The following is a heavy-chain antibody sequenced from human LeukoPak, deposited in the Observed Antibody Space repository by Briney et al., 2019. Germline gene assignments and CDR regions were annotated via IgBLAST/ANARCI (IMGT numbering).Heavy chain of an antibody. CDR2: TYYRSKWYN. D-gene: IGHD6-19*01. CDR3: ARETGYSSGWYKFFDY. V-gene: IGHV6-1*01. Sequence: SQTLSLTCAISGDSVSSNSAAWNWIRQSPSRGLEWLGRTYYRSKWYNDYAVSVKSRITINPDTSKNQFSLQLNSVTPEDTAVYCCARETGYSSGWYKFFDYWGQGTLVTVSS. CDR1: GDSVSSNSAA. J-gene: IGHJ4*02.